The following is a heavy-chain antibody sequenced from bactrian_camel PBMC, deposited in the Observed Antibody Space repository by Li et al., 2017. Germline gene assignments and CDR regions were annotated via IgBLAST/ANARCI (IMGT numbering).Heavy chain of an antibody. CDR1: GFTFSNSA. Sequence: VQLVESGGGLVQAGGSLRLSCAASGFTFSNSAMTWVRQAPGKGLEWISAINNGNGLTYYADSVKGRFTISSDYAKNTLYLQMNNLKPEDTAMYYCAARRPPPWWELDLVRQYDYWGQGTQVTVSS. V-gene: IGHV3S31*01. CDR2: INNGNGLT. J-gene: IGHJ4*01. D-gene: IGHD7*01. CDR3: AARRPPPWWELDLVRQYDY.